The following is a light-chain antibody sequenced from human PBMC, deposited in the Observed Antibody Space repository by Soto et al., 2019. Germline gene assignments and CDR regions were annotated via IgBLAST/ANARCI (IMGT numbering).Light chain of an antibody. CDR1: SSDVGGYNY. Sequence: QSALAQPASVYGSPGQSITISCTGTSSDVGGYNYVSWYQQHPGKAPKLMIYDVSNRPSGVSNRFSGSQSGNTASLTISGLQAEDEADYYCSSYTSTSTYVFGTGTKVTVL. J-gene: IGLJ1*01. V-gene: IGLV2-14*01. CDR3: SSYTSTSTYV. CDR2: DVS.